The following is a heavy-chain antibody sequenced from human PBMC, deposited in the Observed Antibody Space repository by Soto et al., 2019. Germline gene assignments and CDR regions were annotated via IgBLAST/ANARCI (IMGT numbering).Heavy chain of an antibody. V-gene: IGHV4-34*01. Sequence: SETLSLTCAVYGGSFSGYYWSWIRQPPGKGLEWIGEITHSGNINYNPSLKSRVTMSVDTSKNQFSLNLSSVTAADTAVYYCARGCSGGSCYSFAYYYHMDVCGKGTTVTVSS. CDR1: GGSFSGYY. CDR2: ITHSGNI. CDR3: ARGCSGGSCYSFAYYYHMDV. J-gene: IGHJ6*03. D-gene: IGHD2-15*01.